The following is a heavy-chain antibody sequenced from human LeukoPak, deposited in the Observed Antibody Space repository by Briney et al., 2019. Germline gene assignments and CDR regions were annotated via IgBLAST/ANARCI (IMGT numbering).Heavy chain of an antibody. V-gene: IGHV3-33*01. CDR2: IWYDGSQE. D-gene: IGHD6-6*01. J-gene: IGHJ4*02. CDR1: GFTFSNHG. Sequence: PGGSLRLSCAASGFTFSNHGMHWVRQAPGKGLEWVANIWYDGSQEYYADTVKGRFTISRDISKNTLYLQMNSLRAEDTGVYYCARDLAAARLDFRGQGTLVTVSS. CDR3: ARDLAAARLDF.